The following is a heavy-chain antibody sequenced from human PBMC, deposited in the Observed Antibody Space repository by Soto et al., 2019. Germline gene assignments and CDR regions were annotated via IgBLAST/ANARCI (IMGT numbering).Heavy chain of an antibody. CDR1: GCTFSTYW. D-gene: IGHD2-15*01. CDR3: ARGSGGNNYYYGMDV. J-gene: IGHJ6*02. Sequence: PGGSLRLSCTASGCTFSTYWMSWVRHSPGMGLEWVANIGEDGSEKYYVDSVKGRFTISRDNAKNSLYLQMNSLRADDTAVYYCARGSGGNNYYYGMDVWGQGTTVTVSS. CDR2: IGEDGSEK. V-gene: IGHV3-7*03.